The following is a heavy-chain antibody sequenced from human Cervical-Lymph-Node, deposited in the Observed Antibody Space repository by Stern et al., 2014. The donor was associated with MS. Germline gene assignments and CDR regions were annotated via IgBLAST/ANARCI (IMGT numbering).Heavy chain of an antibody. CDR3: ARDRAAGRGSLDY. Sequence: LVESGAEVKKPGASVKASCKGSGYTFTTHGFSWVRQAPGQGPEWMGCISVFNGNTNYAQKRLGRVTMTTDTSTSTAYMELRFLRSDDTAMYYCARDRAAGRGSLDYWGQGTLVTVS. V-gene: IGHV1-18*01. J-gene: IGHJ4*02. D-gene: IGHD3-10*01. CDR1: GYTFTTHG. CDR2: ISVFNGNT.